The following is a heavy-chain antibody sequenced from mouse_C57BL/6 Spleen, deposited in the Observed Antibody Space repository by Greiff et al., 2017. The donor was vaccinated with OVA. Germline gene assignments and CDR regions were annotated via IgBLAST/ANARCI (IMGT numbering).Heavy chain of an antibody. D-gene: IGHD1-1*02. CDR1: GYSFTGYY. CDR2: INPSTGGT. J-gene: IGHJ4*01. V-gene: IGHV1-42*01. CDR3: ARGGSYDYYAMDY. Sequence: EVKLVVSGPELVKPGASVKISCKASGYSFTGYYMNWVKQSPEKSLEWIGEINPSTGGTTYNQKFKAKATLTVDKSSSTAYMQLKSLTSEDSAVYFCARGGSYDYYAMDYRGQGTSVTVAS.